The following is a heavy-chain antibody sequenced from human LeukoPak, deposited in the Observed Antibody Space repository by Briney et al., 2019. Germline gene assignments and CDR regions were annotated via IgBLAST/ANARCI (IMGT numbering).Heavy chain of an antibody. Sequence: PGGSLRLSCAASGFTFSSYSMNWVRQAPGKVPEWVSYISSSSSNIYYADSVKGRFTISRDNAKNSLYLQMNSLRAEVTAVYYCARGRLDHFDYWGQGTLVTVSS. CDR3: ARGRLDHFDY. CDR2: ISSSSSNI. CDR1: GFTFSSYS. D-gene: IGHD1-1*01. V-gene: IGHV3-48*01. J-gene: IGHJ4*02.